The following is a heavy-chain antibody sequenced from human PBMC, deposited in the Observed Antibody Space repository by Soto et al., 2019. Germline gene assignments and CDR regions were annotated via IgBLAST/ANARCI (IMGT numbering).Heavy chain of an antibody. CDR1: GYTFTSYG. Sequence: ASVKVSCKASGYTFTSYGISWVRQAPGQGLEWMGWISAYNGNTNYAQKLQGRVTMTTDTSTSTAYMELRSLRSDDTAVYYCARQEGSSWYLGPRNAEYFQHWGQGTLVTVSS. V-gene: IGHV1-18*01. D-gene: IGHD6-13*01. CDR2: ISAYNGNT. J-gene: IGHJ1*01. CDR3: ARQEGSSWYLGPRNAEYFQH.